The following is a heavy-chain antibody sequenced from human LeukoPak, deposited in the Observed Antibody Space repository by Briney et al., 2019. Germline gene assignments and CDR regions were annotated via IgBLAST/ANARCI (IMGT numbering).Heavy chain of an antibody. V-gene: IGHV1-2*02. CDR3: ARDWITMVRGVLD. CDR1: GYTFTGYY. D-gene: IGHD3-10*01. J-gene: IGHJ4*02. Sequence: ASVKVSCKASGYTFTGYYMHWVRQAPGQGLEWMGWINPNSGGTNYAQKFQGGVTMTRDTSISTAYMELSRLRSDDTAVYYCARDWITMVRGVLDWGQGTLVTVSS. CDR2: INPNSGGT.